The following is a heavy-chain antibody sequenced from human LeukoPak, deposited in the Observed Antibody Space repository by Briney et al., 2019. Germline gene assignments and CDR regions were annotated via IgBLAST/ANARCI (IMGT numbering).Heavy chain of an antibody. Sequence: PSETLSLTCSVYGGAIISYYWSWIRQPAGKGPEWIGRIYPTGNTDYNPSLKTRVTMSTDLSKKQFSLRLRSVTAADTAVYYCARLKFYDSTGYSPGYYMDVWGKGTAVTVSS. CDR3: ARLKFYDSTGYSPGYYMDV. V-gene: IGHV4-4*07. CDR1: GGAIISYY. CDR2: IYPTGNT. J-gene: IGHJ6*03. D-gene: IGHD3-22*01.